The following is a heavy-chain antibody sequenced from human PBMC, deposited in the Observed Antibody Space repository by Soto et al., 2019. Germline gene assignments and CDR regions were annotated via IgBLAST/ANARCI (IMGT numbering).Heavy chain of an antibody. CDR1: GFTFSSYA. Sequence: QVQLVESGGGVVQPGRSLRLSCAASGFTFSSYAMHWVRQAPGKGLEWVAVISYDGSNKYYADSVKGRFTISRDNSKNTLYLQMNSLRAEDTAVYYCARVGPPWYGMDVWGQGTTVTVSS. CDR2: ISYDGSNK. CDR3: ARVGPPWYGMDV. V-gene: IGHV3-30-3*01. J-gene: IGHJ6*02. D-gene: IGHD1-20*01.